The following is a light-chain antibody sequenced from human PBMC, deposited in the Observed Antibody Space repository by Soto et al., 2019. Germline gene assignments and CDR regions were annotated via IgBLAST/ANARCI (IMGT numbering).Light chain of an antibody. CDR3: QQRSNLPIT. J-gene: IGKJ5*01. CDR1: QSVSSY. CDR2: DAS. V-gene: IGKV3-11*01. Sequence: EIVLTQSPATLSLSPGERATLSGRASQSVSSYLAWYQQKPGQAPRLLIYDASNRATGIPARFSGSGSGTDFTLTISSLEPEDFAVYDCQQRSNLPITFGQGPRLEI.